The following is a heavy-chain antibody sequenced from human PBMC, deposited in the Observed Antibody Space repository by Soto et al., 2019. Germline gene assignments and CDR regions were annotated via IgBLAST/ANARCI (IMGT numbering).Heavy chain of an antibody. Sequence: SETLSLTCAVSGGSISSGGYFWSWIRQPPGKGLEWIGYIYHSGSAYNTPSLKIQVTIPVTKPKNHFSLRLTSVTAADPAVYYCARDRGYYGSGSYLYYYGMDVGG. CDR1: GGSISSGGYF. CDR3: ARDRGYYGSGSYLYYYGMDV. J-gene: IGHJ6*02. D-gene: IGHD3-10*01. CDR2: IYHSGSA. V-gene: IGHV4-30-2*01.